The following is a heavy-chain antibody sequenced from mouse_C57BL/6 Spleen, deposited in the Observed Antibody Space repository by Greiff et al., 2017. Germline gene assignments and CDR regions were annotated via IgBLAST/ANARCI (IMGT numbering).Heavy chain of an antibody. CDR1: GFTFSSYA. J-gene: IGHJ1*03. CDR3: ARDYGSSDGYCDD. D-gene: IGHD1-1*01. V-gene: IGHV5-4*01. Sequence: EVKVVESGGGLVKPGGSLKLSCAASGFTFSSYAMSWVRQPPVKRLEWVATISDGGSYTSYPDTVKGRFTISRDNATNNLYLHMSHLKSGDTAMYDGARDYGSSDGYCDDWGTGTTVTVSS. CDR2: ISDGGSYT.